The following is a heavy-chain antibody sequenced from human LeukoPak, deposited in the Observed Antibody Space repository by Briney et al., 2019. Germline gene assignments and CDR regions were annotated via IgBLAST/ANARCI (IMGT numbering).Heavy chain of an antibody. J-gene: IGHJ3*02. D-gene: IGHD3-22*01. CDR3: ARDGYYDSSGYYYKLDAFDI. CDR2: INHSGST. Sequence: SETLSLTCAVYGGSFSGYYWSWIRQPPGKWLEWIGEINHSGSTNYNPSLKSRVTISAGTSKNQFSLKLSSVTAADTAVYYCARDGYYDSSGYYYKLDAFDIWGQGTTVTVSS. V-gene: IGHV4-34*01. CDR1: GGSFSGYY.